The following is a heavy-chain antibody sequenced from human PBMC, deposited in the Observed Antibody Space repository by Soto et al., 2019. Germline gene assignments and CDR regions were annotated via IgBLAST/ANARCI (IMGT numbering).Heavy chain of an antibody. J-gene: IGHJ4*02. CDR1: GGSISSGGYY. CDR2: IYYSGST. CDR3: AREGGYVDY. V-gene: IGHV4-31*03. D-gene: IGHD1-1*01. Sequence: SETLSLTCTVSGGSISSGGYYWSWIRQHPGKGPEWIGYIYYSGSTYYNPSLKSRVTISVDTSKNQFSLKLSSVTGADSAIYYCAREGGYVDYWGQGTLVTVSS.